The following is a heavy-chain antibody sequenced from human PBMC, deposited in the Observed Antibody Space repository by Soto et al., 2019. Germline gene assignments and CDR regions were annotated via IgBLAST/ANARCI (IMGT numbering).Heavy chain of an antibody. CDR2: ISWDGGRT. V-gene: IGHV3-43*01. J-gene: IGHJ4*02. CDR3: AKDAGGYCSSTSCYGDY. CDR1: GFTFDDYT. Sequence: GSLRLSCAASGFTFDDYTMHWVRQTPGKGLEWVSLISWDGGRTYYADSVKGRFTISRDNNKNSLYLQMNSLKTEDTALYYCAKDAGGYCSSTSCYGDYWGQGTLVTVSS. D-gene: IGHD2-2*01.